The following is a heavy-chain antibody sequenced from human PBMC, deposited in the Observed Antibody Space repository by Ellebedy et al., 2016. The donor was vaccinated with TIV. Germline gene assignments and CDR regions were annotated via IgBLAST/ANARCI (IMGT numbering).Heavy chain of an antibody. CDR1: GYTFTKYA. CDR2: INAANGDT. Sequence: ASVKVSCKASGYTFTKYAMYWVRQAPGQSLEWMGWINAANGDTKYSQKFQGSVTITRDTSASTAYMELSSLRSEDTAVYYCAGQPTYGSGSYYTTFDPWGQGTRVTVSS. D-gene: IGHD3-10*01. V-gene: IGHV1-3*01. J-gene: IGHJ5*02. CDR3: AGQPTYGSGSYYTTFDP.